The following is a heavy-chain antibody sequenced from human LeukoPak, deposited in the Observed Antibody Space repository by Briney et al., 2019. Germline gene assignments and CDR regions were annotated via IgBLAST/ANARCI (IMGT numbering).Heavy chain of an antibody. CDR1: GFSFRDYW. D-gene: IGHD6-19*01. Sequence: GGSLRLSCAASGFSFRDYWMSWVRQAPGKGLEWVAVISYDGSNKYYADSVKGRFTISRDNSKNTLYLQMNSLRAEDTAVYYCARDRRSGWGPFDYWGQGTLVTVSS. CDR3: ARDRRSGWGPFDY. V-gene: IGHV3-30-3*01. CDR2: ISYDGSNK. J-gene: IGHJ4*02.